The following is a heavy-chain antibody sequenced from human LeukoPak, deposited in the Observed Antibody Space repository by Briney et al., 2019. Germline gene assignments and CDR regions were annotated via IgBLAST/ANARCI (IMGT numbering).Heavy chain of an antibody. V-gene: IGHV3-7*01. D-gene: IGHD6-13*01. J-gene: IGHJ4*02. CDR2: MKQDGTEK. Sequence: PGGTLRLSCAASGFTFSSYGMNWVRLAPGKGLEWVANMKQDGTEKYYVDSVKGRFTISRDNAKNSLYLQMNSLRAEDTAVYYCAREPTYSSSWHTTCDYWGQGTLVTVSS. CDR3: AREPTYSSSWHTTCDY. CDR1: GFTFSSYG.